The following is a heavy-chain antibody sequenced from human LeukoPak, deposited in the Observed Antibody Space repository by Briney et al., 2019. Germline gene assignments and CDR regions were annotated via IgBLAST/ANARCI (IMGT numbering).Heavy chain of an antibody. CDR1: GFTFDDYA. D-gene: IGHD4-17*01. CDR2: ISGDGGST. CDR3: AKGFYGDFPPGYYYYGMDV. V-gene: IGHV3-43*02. J-gene: IGHJ6*02. Sequence: TGGSLRLSCAASGFTFDDYAMHWVRQAPGKGLEWVSLISGDGGSTYYADSVKGRFTISRDNSKNSLYLQMNSLRTGDTALYYCAKGFYGDFPPGYYYYGMDVWGQGTTVTVSS.